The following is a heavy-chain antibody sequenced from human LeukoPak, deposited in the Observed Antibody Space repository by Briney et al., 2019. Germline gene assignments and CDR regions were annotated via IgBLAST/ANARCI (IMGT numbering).Heavy chain of an antibody. J-gene: IGHJ5*02. V-gene: IGHV4-34*01. CDR3: ARGGPYSNYLRSWFDP. CDR2: INHSGST. D-gene: IGHD4-11*01. CDR1: GGSFSGYY. Sequence: SETLSLTCAVYGGSFSGYYWSWIRQPPGKGLEWIGEINHSGSTNYNPSLKSRVTISVDTSKNQFSLKLSSVTAADTAVYYCARGGPYSNYLRSWFDPWGQGTLVTVSS.